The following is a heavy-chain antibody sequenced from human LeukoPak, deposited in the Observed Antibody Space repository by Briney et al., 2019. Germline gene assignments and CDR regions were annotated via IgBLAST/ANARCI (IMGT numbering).Heavy chain of an antibody. CDR3: TRESGAFSPFGF. CDR1: GGSITTTNW. D-gene: IGHD1-26*01. CDR2: VHLSGAT. J-gene: IGHJ4*02. Sequence: SETLSLTCAVSGGSITTTNWWSWVRQPPGKGLEWIGEVHLSGATNYNPSLESRVSMSIDKSKNHLSLEVTSVTAADTAIYYCTRESGAFSPFGFWGQGTLLIVSS. V-gene: IGHV4-4*02.